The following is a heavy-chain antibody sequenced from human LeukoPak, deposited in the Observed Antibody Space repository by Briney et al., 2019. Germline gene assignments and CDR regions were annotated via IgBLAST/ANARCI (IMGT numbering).Heavy chain of an antibody. CDR1: GFTFSSYN. CDR2: ITSSSSHI. CDR3: ARDVSDLWSFSKYYYMDV. V-gene: IGHV3-21*04. J-gene: IGHJ6*03. Sequence: GGSLRLSCAASGFTFSSYNMNWVRQAPGKGLEWVSSITSSSSHIYYADSVRGRFTISRDNAKNSLYLQMDSLRDEDTAVYYCARDVSDLWSFSKYYYMDVWGKGTTVTVSS. D-gene: IGHD3-3*01.